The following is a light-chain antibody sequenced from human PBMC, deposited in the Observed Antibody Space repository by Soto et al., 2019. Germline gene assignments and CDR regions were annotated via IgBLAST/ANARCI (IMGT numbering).Light chain of an antibody. Sequence: QSVLTQPASVSGSPGQSITISCTGTSSDVGGYNYVSWYQQHPGKAPKLMIYEVSTRPSGVSNRFSGSKSGNTASLTISGLQAEDEADYYCSSYTSSSTPLYVFGTGTKLTVL. CDR3: SSYTSSSTPLYV. CDR2: EVS. V-gene: IGLV2-14*01. J-gene: IGLJ1*01. CDR1: SSDVGGYNY.